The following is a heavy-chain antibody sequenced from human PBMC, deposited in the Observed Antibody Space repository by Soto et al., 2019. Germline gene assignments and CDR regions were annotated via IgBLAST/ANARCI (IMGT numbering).Heavy chain of an antibody. D-gene: IGHD3-10*01. CDR3: AGDNYGPLDY. Sequence: ASVKVSCKPSGYPFTDLYIHWVRQAPGLGLEWMGWIDPRSGASRKTQRFQGRFTMTRDTSTNTVYMVLSSLRSDDTAVYFCAGDNYGPLDYWGQGTLVTVS. J-gene: IGHJ4*02. CDR2: IDPRSGAS. CDR1: GYPFTDLY. V-gene: IGHV1-2*02.